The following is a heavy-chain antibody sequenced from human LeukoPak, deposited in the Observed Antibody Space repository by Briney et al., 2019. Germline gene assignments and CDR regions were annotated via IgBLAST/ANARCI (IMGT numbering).Heavy chain of an antibody. D-gene: IGHD2-15*01. Sequence: GGSLRLSCAASGFTFSRNTMNWVRQAPGKGLEWVSYISSSSSTIYYAASVRGRFTISRDTSRSTLYLQMNSLRAEDAAVYYCAKAPVTSCRGAFCYPFDYWGQGTLVTVSS. CDR1: GFTFSRNT. V-gene: IGHV3-48*01. CDR3: AKAPVTSCRGAFCYPFDY. CDR2: ISSSSSTI. J-gene: IGHJ4*02.